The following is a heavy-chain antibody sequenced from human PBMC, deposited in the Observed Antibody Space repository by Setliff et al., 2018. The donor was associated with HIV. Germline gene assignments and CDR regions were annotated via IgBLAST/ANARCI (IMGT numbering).Heavy chain of an antibody. V-gene: IGHV4-38-2*02. CDR3: ARGMLRSSWYAHHDAFDI. D-gene: IGHD6-13*01. CDR1: GYSISSDYY. CDR2: IYHSGST. Sequence: PSETLSLTCTVSGYSISSDYYWGWIRQPPGKGLEWIGNIYHSGSTYYNPSLKSRVTISVDTSKNQFTLKLSSVTAADTAVYYCARGMLRSSWYAHHDAFDIWGQGTMVTVSS. J-gene: IGHJ3*02.